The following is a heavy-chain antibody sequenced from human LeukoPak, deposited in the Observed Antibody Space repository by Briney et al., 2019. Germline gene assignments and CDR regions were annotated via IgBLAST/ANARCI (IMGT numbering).Heavy chain of an antibody. CDR2: IIPIFGTA. V-gene: IGHV1-69*13. CDR3: ARLLYSSSSFSEFDP. J-gene: IGHJ5*02. D-gene: IGHD6-6*01. CDR1: GGTFSSYA. Sequence: SVKVSCKASGGTFSSYAISWVRQAPGQGLEWMGGIIPIFGTANYAQNFQGRVTITADESTSTAYMELSSLRSEDTAVYYCARLLYSSSSFSEFDPWGQGALVTVSS.